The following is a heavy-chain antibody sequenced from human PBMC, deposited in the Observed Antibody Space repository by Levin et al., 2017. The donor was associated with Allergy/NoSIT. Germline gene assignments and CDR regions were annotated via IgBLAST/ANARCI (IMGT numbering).Heavy chain of an antibody. CDR2: ISGSGGST. D-gene: IGHD6-19*01. V-gene: IGHV3-23*01. CDR3: AKVAGIAVAGPRGSEFDFDY. J-gene: IGHJ4*02. Sequence: GGSLRLSCAASGFTFSSYAMSWVRQAPGKGLEWVSAISGSGGSTYYADSVKGRFTISRDNSKNTLYLQMNSLRAEDTAVYYCAKVAGIAVAGPRGSEFDFDYWGQGTLVTVSS. CDR1: GFTFSSYA.